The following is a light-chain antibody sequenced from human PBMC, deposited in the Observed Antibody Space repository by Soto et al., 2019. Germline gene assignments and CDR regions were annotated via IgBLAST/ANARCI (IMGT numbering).Light chain of an antibody. Sequence: DIVLTQSPGTLSLSPGERATLSCRASQSISSSYLAWYQQKPGQAPRLLIHGVSTRATGIPDRFSGSGSGTDFTLTISGLEPEDFAVYYCQQYVTSPYIFGQGTKLEIK. CDR3: QQYVTSPYI. V-gene: IGKV3-20*01. CDR1: QSISSSY. CDR2: GVS. J-gene: IGKJ2*01.